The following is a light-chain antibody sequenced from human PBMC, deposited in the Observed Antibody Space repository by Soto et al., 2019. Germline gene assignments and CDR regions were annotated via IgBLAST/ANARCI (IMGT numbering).Light chain of an antibody. CDR2: GAS. Sequence: EIVLTQSPGTLSLSPGERATLSCRASQSFSSSYLAWYQQKPGQAPRLLIYGASSRATGIPDRFSGSGSGTDFTLTISRREPEVFAVYYCQQYGTSITFGQGTRLEI. CDR1: QSFSSSY. V-gene: IGKV3-20*01. CDR3: QQYGTSIT. J-gene: IGKJ5*01.